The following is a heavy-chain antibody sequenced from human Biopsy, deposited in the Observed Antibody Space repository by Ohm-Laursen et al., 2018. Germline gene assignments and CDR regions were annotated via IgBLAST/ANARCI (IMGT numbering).Heavy chain of an antibody. Sequence: PSQTLSLTCAVYGGPLSGYHWTWFRQPPGDGLEWIGEINDGGTTYHNPSIKSRLTILVDTSKNQFSLKVNSVTAADTAVYYCARRRAAPTYWYFDLWGRGTLVTVSS. J-gene: IGHJ2*01. CDR3: ARRRAAPTYWYFDL. CDR1: GGPLSGYH. CDR2: INDGGTT. D-gene: IGHD6-13*01. V-gene: IGHV4-34*01.